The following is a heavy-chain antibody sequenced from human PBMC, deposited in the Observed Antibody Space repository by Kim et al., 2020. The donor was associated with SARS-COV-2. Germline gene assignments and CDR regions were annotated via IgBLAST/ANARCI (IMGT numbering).Heavy chain of an antibody. J-gene: IGHJ4*02. Sequence: IYDADAVKGRITICRDTATNSLDLKMNSLRAEDTAVYYCARGRSYEPFDYWGQGTLVTVSS. CDR3: ARGRSYEPFDY. V-gene: IGHV3-48*01. CDR2: I. D-gene: IGHD3-16*01.